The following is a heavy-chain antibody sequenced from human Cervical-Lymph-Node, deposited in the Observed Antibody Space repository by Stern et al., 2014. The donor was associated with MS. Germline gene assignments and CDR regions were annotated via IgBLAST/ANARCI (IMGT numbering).Heavy chain of an antibody. V-gene: IGHV7-4-1*02. Sequence: VQLVESGSELKKPGASVKVSCTASQYNLTTHAINWVLQAPGQGLERIGWINTKTGNPTFAQGFTGRFVFSLDTSINTAYLQISSLKADDSAVYYCATWGSGSSPPLFYWGQGTLVTVSS. CDR1: QYNLTTHA. CDR2: INTKTGNP. J-gene: IGHJ4*02. CDR3: ATWGSGSSPPLFY. D-gene: IGHD6-6*01.